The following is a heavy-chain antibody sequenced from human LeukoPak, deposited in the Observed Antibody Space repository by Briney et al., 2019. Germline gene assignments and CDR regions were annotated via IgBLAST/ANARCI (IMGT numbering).Heavy chain of an antibody. Sequence: SETLSLTCALYGGSFNDYFWSWVRQPPGKGLEWIGEIDHSGSTSYNPSLKSRVTISIDTSKIQFSLKLSSVTAADTAVYYCASLHQVRGLTVFDYWGQGTLITVSS. D-gene: IGHD3-10*01. CDR1: GGSFNDYF. CDR3: ASLHQVRGLTVFDY. CDR2: IDHSGST. V-gene: IGHV4-34*01. J-gene: IGHJ4*02.